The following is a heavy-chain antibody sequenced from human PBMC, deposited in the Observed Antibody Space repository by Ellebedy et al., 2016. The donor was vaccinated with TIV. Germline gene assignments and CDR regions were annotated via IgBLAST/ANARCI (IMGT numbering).Heavy chain of an antibody. V-gene: IGHV4-39*07. CDR3: ASPTRGWAPWAFDI. CDR1: GDSIGSSSYY. J-gene: IGHJ3*02. D-gene: IGHD6-19*01. CDR2: IYYSGST. Sequence: MPSETLSLTCSVSGDSIGSSSYYWGWIRQPPGKGLECIGSIYYSGSTYYNPSLKSLVTISVDTSKNQFSLKLSSVSAADTAVYYCASPTRGWAPWAFDIWGQGTMVTVSS.